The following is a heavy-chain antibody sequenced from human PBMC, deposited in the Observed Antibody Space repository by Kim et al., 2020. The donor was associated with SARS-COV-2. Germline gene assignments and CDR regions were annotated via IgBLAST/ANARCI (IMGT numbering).Heavy chain of an antibody. J-gene: IGHJ4*02. CDR1: GFTFSSYA. V-gene: IGHV3-30*04. CDR2: ISYDGSNK. D-gene: IGHD6-6*01. CDR3: ARETYSSSLDY. Sequence: GGSLRLSCAASGFTFSSYAMHWVRQAPGKGLEWVAVISYDGSNKYYADSVKGRFTISRDNSKNTLYLQMNSLRAEDTAVYYCARETYSSSLDYWGQGTL.